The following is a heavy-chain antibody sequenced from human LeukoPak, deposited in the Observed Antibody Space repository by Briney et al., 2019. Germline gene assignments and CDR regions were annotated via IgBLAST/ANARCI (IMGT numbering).Heavy chain of an antibody. CDR2: IDPSDSYT. J-gene: IGHJ3*01. CDR1: GYSFTSYW. V-gene: IGHV5-10-1*01. D-gene: IGHD3-9*01. Sequence: GESLKISCKASGYSFTSYWISWVRQLPGKGLEWMGRIDPSDSYTNYSPSFQGHVTISADKSISTAYLQWSSLKASDTAMYYCARVYDILTGYYDWGQGTMVTVSS. CDR3: ARVYDILTGYYD.